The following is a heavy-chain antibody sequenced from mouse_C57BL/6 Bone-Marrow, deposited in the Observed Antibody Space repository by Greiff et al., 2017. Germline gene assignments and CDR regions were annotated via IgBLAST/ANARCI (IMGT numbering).Heavy chain of an antibody. CDR1: GFTFSSYA. J-gene: IGHJ1*03. Sequence: EVKLVESGGGLVKPGGSLKLSCAASGFTFSSYAMSWVRQTPEKRLEWVATISDGGSYTYYPDNVKGRFTISRDNAKNNLYLQMSHLKSEDTAMYYCARDRATVVATDWYFDVWGTGTTVTVSS. CDR3: ARDRATVVATDWYFDV. CDR2: ISDGGSYT. V-gene: IGHV5-4*01. D-gene: IGHD1-1*01.